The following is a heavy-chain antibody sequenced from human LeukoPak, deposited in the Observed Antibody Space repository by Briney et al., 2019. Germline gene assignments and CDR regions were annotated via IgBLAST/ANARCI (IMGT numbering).Heavy chain of an antibody. Sequence: GGSLRLSCAASGFIFGSYAMSWVRQAPGKGLEWVSTIGASGGTTFFAHSVKGRFTISRDISKNTLFLQMNSLRAEDTAVYYCAKGSTTSWYFDYWGQGTLVTVSS. CDR3: AKGSTTSWYFDY. CDR2: IGASGGTT. CDR1: GFIFGSYA. V-gene: IGHV3-23*01. D-gene: IGHD6-13*01. J-gene: IGHJ4*02.